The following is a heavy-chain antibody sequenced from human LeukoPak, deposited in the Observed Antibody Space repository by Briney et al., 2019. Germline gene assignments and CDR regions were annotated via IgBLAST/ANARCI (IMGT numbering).Heavy chain of an antibody. CDR1: GFTFSSYA. J-gene: IGHJ3*02. CDR2: ISGSGGST. Sequence: PGGSLRLSCAASGFTFSSYAMSWVRQAPGKGLEWVSAISGSGGSTYYADSVKGRFTISRDNSKNTLYLQMNSLRAEDTAVYYCAKDWGSFIAAAIDAFDIWGQGTMVTVSS. V-gene: IGHV3-23*01. D-gene: IGHD6-13*01. CDR3: AKDWGSFIAAAIDAFDI.